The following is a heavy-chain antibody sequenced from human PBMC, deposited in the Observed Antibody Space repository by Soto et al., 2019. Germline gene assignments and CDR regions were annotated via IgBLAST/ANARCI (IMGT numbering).Heavy chain of an antibody. J-gene: IGHJ6*02. CDR3: APLSVSLSGPYGIHV. V-gene: IGHV4-39*01. D-gene: IGHD2-15*01. CDR2: MLYSGLT. CDR1: GYSVSSSDYY. Sequence: KPSETLSLTCSVSGYSVSSSDYYWAWFRQPTGKGLEWIGSMLYSGLTYYNPSLKSRVTLSVDTSKNQFPVRLNSVTASDTGVYYCAPLSVSLSGPYGIHVWGQGTTVTVSS.